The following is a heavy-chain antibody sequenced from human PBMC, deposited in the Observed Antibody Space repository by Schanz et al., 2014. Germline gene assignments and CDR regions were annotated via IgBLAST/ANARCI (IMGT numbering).Heavy chain of an antibody. J-gene: IGHJ6*02. D-gene: IGHD3-3*01. CDR3: AKDVGYYHGGGAQFYEGDKQDYYFYGMEV. CDR1: GFAFESYA. V-gene: IGHV3-9*01. Sequence: EGQLVESGGGLVQPGGSLRLSCAASGFAFESYAMHWVRQAPGKGLEWVSGISWNSGSRGYADSVKGRFTVSRDNAKNSLFLQMNGLRAEDTALYYCAKDVGYYHGGGAQFYEGDKQDYYFYGMEVWGQGTTVTVSS. CDR2: ISWNSGSR.